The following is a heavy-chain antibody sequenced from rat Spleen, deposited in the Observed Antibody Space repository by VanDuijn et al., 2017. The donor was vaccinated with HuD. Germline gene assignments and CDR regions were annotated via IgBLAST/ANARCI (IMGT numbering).Heavy chain of an antibody. CDR3: ARLLPGVEAVGYFDF. Sequence: QVQLKESGPGLVQPSQTLSLTCTVSGFSLSSYGVIWVRQPSGKGLGWMGVIWTGGSTEYNSALKSRLSISRDTAKSQVFLKMSSLRPEDTGTYYCARLLPGVEAVGYFDFWGPGTMVSVSS. J-gene: IGHJ1*01. CDR2: IWTGGST. CDR1: GFSLSSYG. D-gene: IGHD1-4*01. V-gene: IGHV2-43*01.